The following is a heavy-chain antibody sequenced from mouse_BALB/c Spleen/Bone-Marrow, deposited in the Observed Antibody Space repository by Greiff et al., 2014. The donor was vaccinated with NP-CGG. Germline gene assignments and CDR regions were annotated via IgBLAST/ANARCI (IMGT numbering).Heavy chain of an antibody. CDR1: GYTFTNYW. J-gene: IGHJ1*01. D-gene: IGHD2-2*01. V-gene: IGHV1S41*01. Sequence: LVKPGASVKLSCKASGYTFTNYWINWIKQRPGQGLEWLGRIAPGSGGTYYNEMFKVKAPLTVDTSSSTAYIQLSSLSSEDSAVYFYARERYGYDGWYFDVWGAGTTVTVSS. CDR2: IAPGSGGT. CDR3: ARERYGYDGWYFDV.